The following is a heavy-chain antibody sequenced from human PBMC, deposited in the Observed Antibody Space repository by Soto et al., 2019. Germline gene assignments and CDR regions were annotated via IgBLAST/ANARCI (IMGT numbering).Heavy chain of an antibody. CDR1: GFTFSSYG. D-gene: IGHD5-12*01. J-gene: IGHJ3*02. CDR3: AREISGYDLGGAFDI. V-gene: IGHV3-33*01. Sequence: GGSLRLSCAASGFTFSSYGMHWVRQAPGKGLEWVAVIWYDGSNKYYADSVKGRFTISRDNSKNTLYLQMNSLRAEDTAVYYCAREISGYDLGGAFDIWGQGTMVTVSS. CDR2: IWYDGSNK.